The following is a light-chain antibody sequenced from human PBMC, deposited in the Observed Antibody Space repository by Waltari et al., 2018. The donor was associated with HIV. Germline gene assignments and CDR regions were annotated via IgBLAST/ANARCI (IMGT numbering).Light chain of an antibody. V-gene: IGKV3-20*01. CDR3: QQYGSSPYT. J-gene: IGKJ2*01. CDR2: AAS. CDR1: QHVSSNY. Sequence: EIVLTQSPGTLSLSPGERATLSCRASQHVSSNYLAWYQQDPGQAPRLLIYAASSRATGIPDRFSGSGSGTDFTLTISRLEPEDFAVYYCQQYGSSPYTFGQGTNLEIK.